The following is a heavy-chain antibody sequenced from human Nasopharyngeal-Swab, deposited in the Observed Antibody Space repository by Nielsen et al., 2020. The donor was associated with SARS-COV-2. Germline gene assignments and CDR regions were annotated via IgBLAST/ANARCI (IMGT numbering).Heavy chain of an antibody. CDR1: GYSFVNHS. V-gene: IGHV5-51*01. CDR2: VYPGNSEI. Sequence: GESLKISCMASGYSFVNHSIGWVRQKPGKGLEWMGMVYPGNSEIAYSPSFQGQVTISADKSINTAYLQWRSLRASDTAMYFCARRAARDGYNYEVDPWGQGTLVTVSS. D-gene: IGHD5-24*01. J-gene: IGHJ5*02. CDR3: ARRAARDGYNYEVDP.